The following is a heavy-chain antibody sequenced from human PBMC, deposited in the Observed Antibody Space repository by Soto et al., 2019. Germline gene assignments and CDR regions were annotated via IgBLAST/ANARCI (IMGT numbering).Heavy chain of an antibody. J-gene: IGHJ3*02. D-gene: IGHD6-13*01. CDR1: GYTFTSYA. CDR3: AREGLENYSSSWVYGAFDI. V-gene: IGHV1-3*02. Sequence: QVQLVQSGAEVKKPGASVKVSCKASGYTFTSYAMHWVRQAPGQRLEWMGWSNAGNGNTKYSQEFQGRVTITRDTSASRAYMELSSLRSEDMAVYYCAREGLENYSSSWVYGAFDIWGQGTMVTVSS. CDR2: SNAGNGNT.